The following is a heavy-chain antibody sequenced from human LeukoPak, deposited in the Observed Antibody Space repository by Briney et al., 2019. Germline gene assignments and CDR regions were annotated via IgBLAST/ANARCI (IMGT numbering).Heavy chain of an antibody. V-gene: IGHV3-23*01. CDR2: ISGSGGST. CDR1: GFTFSSYA. J-gene: IGHJ5*02. CDR3: AKDPESSGWFDP. D-gene: IGHD3-16*02. Sequence: GGSLRLSCAASGFTFSSYAMTWVRQAPGKGLEWVSAISGSGGSTYYADPVKGRFSISRDNSKNTLYLQMNSLRAEDTAVYYCAKDPESSGWFDPWGQGTLVTVSS.